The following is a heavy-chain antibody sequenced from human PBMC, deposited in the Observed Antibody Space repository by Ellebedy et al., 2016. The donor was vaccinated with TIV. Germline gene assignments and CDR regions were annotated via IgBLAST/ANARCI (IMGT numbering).Heavy chain of an antibody. CDR3: AKGDVVVVVAASYYFHD. CDR2: IKQDGSEK. D-gene: IGHD2-15*01. J-gene: IGHJ4*02. CDR1: GFTFSSYW. Sequence: GGSLRLSCAASGFTFSSYWMSWVRQAPGKGLEWVANIKQDGSEKYYVDSVKGRFTVSRDNSKNTLYLQLNSLRAEDTAVYYCAKGDVVVVVAASYYFHDWGQGILVTVSS. V-gene: IGHV3-7*01.